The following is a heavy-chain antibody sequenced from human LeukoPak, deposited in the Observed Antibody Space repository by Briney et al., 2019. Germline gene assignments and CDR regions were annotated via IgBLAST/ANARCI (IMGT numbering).Heavy chain of an antibody. CDR3: ARHVVAGTAPIDY. D-gene: IGHD6-19*01. V-gene: IGHV5-51*01. CDR2: IYPDDSDT. J-gene: IGHJ4*02. CDR1: GYSFTSYG. Sequence: GESLKISCKGSGYSFTSYGIGWVRQMPGKGLEWMGIIYPDDSDTRYSPSFQGQVTISADKSISTAYLQWSSLKASDTAMYYCARHVVAGTAPIDYWGQGTLVTVSS.